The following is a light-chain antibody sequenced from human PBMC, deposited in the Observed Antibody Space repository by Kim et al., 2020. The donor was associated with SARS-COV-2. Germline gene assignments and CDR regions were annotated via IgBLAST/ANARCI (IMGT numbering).Light chain of an antibody. J-gene: IGKJ4*01. CDR2: DAS. CDR3: QQYTTLLSVT. CDR1: KDTSNY. Sequence: DIQMTQSPSSLSASVGDRVTITCQASKDTSNYLNWYQQKLGKAPKLLIYDASNLESGVPSRFSGSGSGTHFTFTISSLQPDDFATYYCQQYTTLLSVTFGGGTKVDIK. V-gene: IGKV1-33*01.